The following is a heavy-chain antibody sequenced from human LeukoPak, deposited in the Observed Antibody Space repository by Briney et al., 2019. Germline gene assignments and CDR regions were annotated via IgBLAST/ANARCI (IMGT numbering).Heavy chain of an antibody. Sequence: GGSLRLSCAASGFTFSSYSMNWVRQAPGKGLEWVSYISSSSSTIYYADSVKGRFATSRDNAKNSLYLQMNSLRAEDTAVYYCARDVHYYGSGSYYYFDYWGQGTLVTVSS. V-gene: IGHV3-48*04. CDR3: ARDVHYYGSGSYYYFDY. D-gene: IGHD3-10*01. J-gene: IGHJ4*02. CDR2: ISSSSSTI. CDR1: GFTFSSYS.